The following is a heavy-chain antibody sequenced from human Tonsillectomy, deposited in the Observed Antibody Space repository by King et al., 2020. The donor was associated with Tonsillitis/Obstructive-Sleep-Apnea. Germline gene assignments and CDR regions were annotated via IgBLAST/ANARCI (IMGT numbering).Heavy chain of an antibody. CDR1: GYTFTSYD. V-gene: IGHV1-18*01. D-gene: IGHD3-22*01. Sequence: QLVQSGAEVKKPGASVKVSCKASGYTFTSYDITWVRQAPGQGLEWMGWSRPNNGDTNYAQKLQGRVTMTSDTSTSTAYMELRSLRSDDTAVYYCARYYYDRSGYYHGYFRHWGQGTLVTVSS. CDR2: SRPNNGDT. CDR3: ARYYYDRSGYYHGYFRH. J-gene: IGHJ1*01.